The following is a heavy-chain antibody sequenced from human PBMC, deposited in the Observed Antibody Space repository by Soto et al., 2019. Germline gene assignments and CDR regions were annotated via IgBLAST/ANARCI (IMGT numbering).Heavy chain of an antibody. J-gene: IGHJ4*02. V-gene: IGHV4-59*08. CDR2: VFYSGST. CDR1: GDSISSYH. D-gene: IGHD3-10*01. CDR3: ARQAPLVRFAYDY. Sequence: SETLSLTCTVSGDSISSYHWSWIRQSPGKGLEWIGYVFYSGSTNYNPSLKSRLTISVDTSKKQFSLKLNSMTAADAAVYYCARQAPLVRFAYDYWGQGLLVTVSS.